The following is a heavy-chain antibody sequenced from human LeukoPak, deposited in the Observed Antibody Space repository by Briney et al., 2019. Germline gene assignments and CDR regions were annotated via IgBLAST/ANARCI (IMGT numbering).Heavy chain of an antibody. CDR3: AKEDDIVVVPAADTPYYFDY. CDR1: GFTFSSYA. D-gene: IGHD2-2*01. J-gene: IGHJ4*02. Sequence: GGSLRLSCAASGFTFSSYAMSWVRQAPGKGLEWVSAISGSGGNTYYADSVKGRFTISRDNSKNTLYLQMNSLRAEDTAVYYCAKEDDIVVVPAADTPYYFDYWGQGTLVTVSS. CDR2: ISGSGGNT. V-gene: IGHV3-23*01.